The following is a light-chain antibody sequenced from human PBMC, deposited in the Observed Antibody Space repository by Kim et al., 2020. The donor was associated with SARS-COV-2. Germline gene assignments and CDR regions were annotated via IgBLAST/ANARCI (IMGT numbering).Light chain of an antibody. CDR3: QAWDSSTWV. CDR2: QDS. CDR1: KLGDKY. V-gene: IGLV3-1*01. Sequence: VSPGQTASITCSGDKLGDKYACWYQQKPGQSPVLVIYQDSKRHSGIPERFSGSNSGNTATLTISGTQAMDEADYYCQAWDSSTWVFGGGTKVTVL. J-gene: IGLJ3*02.